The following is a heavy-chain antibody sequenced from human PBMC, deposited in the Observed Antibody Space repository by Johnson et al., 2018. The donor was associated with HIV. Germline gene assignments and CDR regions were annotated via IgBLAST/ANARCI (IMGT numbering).Heavy chain of an antibody. J-gene: IGHJ3*02. D-gene: IGHD3-16*01. CDR3: ARGQQDMGAGAFDI. CDR1: GFTFSNYA. CDR2: IGTAGDT. Sequence: VQLVESGGGVVQPGRSLRLSCAASGFTFSNYAMHWVRQAPGKGLEWVSGIGTAGDTYYAVSVKGRFTISRGNAKNSLHLQMNSLRAGDTAVYYCARGQQDMGAGAFDIWGQGTMVTVSS. V-gene: IGHV3-13*01.